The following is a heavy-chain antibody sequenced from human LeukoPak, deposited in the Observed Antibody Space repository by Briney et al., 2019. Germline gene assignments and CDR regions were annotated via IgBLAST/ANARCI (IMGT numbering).Heavy chain of an antibody. V-gene: IGHV3-30*03. D-gene: IGHD3-22*01. CDR3: ARGYYYDSSGYNWFDP. CDR1: GFTFSSYG. CDR2: ISCDGSNK. J-gene: IGHJ5*02. Sequence: GGSLRLSCAASGFTFSSYGMHWVRQAPGKGLEWVAVISCDGSNKYYADSVKGRFTISRDNSKNTLYLQMNSLRAEDTAVYYCARGYYYDSSGYNWFDPWGQGTLVTVSS.